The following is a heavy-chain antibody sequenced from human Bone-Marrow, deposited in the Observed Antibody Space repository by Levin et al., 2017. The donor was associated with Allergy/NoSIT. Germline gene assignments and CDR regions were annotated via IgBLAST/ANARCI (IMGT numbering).Heavy chain of an antibody. CDR3: TKYDASGTPFDS. CDR2: IRTKANNYAT. Sequence: ETLSLTCAASGFTFSDSGLHWVRQASGKGLEWVGRIRTKANNYATGYAASVKGRFTVSRDDSKNTAYLQMSSLRAEDTAMYYCTKYDASGTPFDSWGQGTLVTVSS. V-gene: IGHV3-73*01. CDR1: GFTFSDSG. D-gene: IGHD3-16*01. J-gene: IGHJ4*02.